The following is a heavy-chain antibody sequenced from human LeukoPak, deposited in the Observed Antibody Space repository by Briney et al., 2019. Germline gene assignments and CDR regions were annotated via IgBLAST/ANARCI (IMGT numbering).Heavy chain of an antibody. V-gene: IGHV3-23*01. Sequence: GGSLRLSCTASGFTFRSYAMSWVRQAPGKGLEWVSTIGGSGGSTYYADSVKGRFTISRDKSKNTLYLQMNSLRAEDTAVYYCAKDFGLGYCSSTSCPMAGSFDYWGQGTLVTVSS. CDR1: GFTFRSYA. CDR2: IGGSGGST. CDR3: AKDFGLGYCSSTSCPMAGSFDY. D-gene: IGHD2-2*01. J-gene: IGHJ4*02.